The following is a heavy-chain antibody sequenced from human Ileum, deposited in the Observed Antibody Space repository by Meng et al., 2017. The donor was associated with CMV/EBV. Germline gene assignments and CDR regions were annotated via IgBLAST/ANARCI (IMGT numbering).Heavy chain of an antibody. Sequence: SCKPSGYTFIDYGITWVRQAPGQGLEWMGWINPYNGDTNYAQKLQDRVTMTTDTSTNTAYMDLRSLRSDDTAVYYCARKGATKCIGYWGRGTLVTVSS. CDR3: ARKGATKCIGY. J-gene: IGHJ4*02. CDR1: GYTFIDYG. V-gene: IGHV1-18*01. D-gene: IGHD1-26*01. CDR2: INPYNGDT.